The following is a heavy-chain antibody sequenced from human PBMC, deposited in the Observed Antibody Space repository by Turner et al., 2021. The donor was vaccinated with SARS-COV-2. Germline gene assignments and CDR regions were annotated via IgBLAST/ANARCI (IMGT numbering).Heavy chain of an antibody. J-gene: IGHJ4*02. D-gene: IGHD1-26*01. CDR1: GFTFTSYA. V-gene: IGHV3-30-3*01. CDR3: VTGSYFRELAY. CDR2: ISYDGSGT. Sequence: VQLLESGGGVVQPGGSLRISCAASGFTFTSYAMSWVRQAPGKGLEWMAVISYDGSGTYYADSVKGRFTVSRDNSKNMVYFQMDSLRAEDTAVYYCVTGSYFRELAYWGQGTLVTVSS.